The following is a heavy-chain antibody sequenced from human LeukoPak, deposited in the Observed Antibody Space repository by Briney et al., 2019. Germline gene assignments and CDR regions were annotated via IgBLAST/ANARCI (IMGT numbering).Heavy chain of an antibody. CDR3: ARDLRVSSDFWSGPPIDY. J-gene: IGHJ4*02. Sequence: ASVKVSCKASGYTFTSYYMHWVRQAPGQGLEWMGIINPSGGSTSYAQKFQGRVTMTRDTSTSTVYMELSSLRSEDTAVYYCARDLRVSSDFWSGPPIDYWGQGTLVTVSS. D-gene: IGHD3-3*01. CDR1: GYTFTSYY. CDR2: INPSGGST. V-gene: IGHV1-46*01.